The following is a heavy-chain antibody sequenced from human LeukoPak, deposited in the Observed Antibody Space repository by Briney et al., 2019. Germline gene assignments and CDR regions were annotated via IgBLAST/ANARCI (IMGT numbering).Heavy chain of an antibody. Sequence: GSNKYYADSVKGRFTISRDNSKSTLYLEMYNLRAEDTAVYYCARRLYCSGDTCYTGPDAFDLWGQGTMVTVSS. D-gene: IGHD2-2*02. J-gene: IGHJ3*01. CDR2: GSNK. CDR3: ARRLYCSGDTCYTGPDAFDL. V-gene: IGHV3-33*01.